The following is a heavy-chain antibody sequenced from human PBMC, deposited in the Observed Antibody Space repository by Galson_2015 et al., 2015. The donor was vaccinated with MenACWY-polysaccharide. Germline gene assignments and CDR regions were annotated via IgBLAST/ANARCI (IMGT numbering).Heavy chain of an antibody. Sequence: SLILSCAASGFAFITYRMNWFLQDPAGELVWGTNLKEDGRGKYDMDSVKSRFAISRDNAKNSLYLQMNSLRLEDTAVYYCARVYSSYCSPTSCFNKYAFDIWGQGIMVTVSS. J-gene: IGHJ3*02. CDR2: LKEDGRGK. V-gene: IGHV3-7*01. D-gene: IGHD2-2*01. CDR3: ARVYSSYCSPTSCFNKYAFDI. CDR1: GFAFITYR.